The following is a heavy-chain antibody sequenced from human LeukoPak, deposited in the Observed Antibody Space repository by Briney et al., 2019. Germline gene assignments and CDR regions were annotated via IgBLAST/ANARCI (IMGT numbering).Heavy chain of an antibody. J-gene: IGHJ4*02. CDR3: ARDRRWLQYSDY. Sequence: PGRSLRLSCAASGFTFSSYAMHWVRQAPGKGLEWVAGISYDGSNKYYADSVKGRFTISRDNSKNTLYLEMNSLRPEDKAVYYCARDRRWLQYSDYWGQGALVTVSS. V-gene: IGHV3-30*04. CDR2: ISYDGSNK. D-gene: IGHD5-24*01. CDR1: GFTFSSYA.